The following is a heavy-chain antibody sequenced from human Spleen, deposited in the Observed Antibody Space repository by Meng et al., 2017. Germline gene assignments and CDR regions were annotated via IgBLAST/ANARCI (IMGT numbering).Heavy chain of an antibody. CDR1: GFTVSSNY. D-gene: IGHD4-17*01. V-gene: IGHV3-53*05. J-gene: IGHJ4*02. Sequence: GESLKISCAASGFTVSSNYMSWVRQAPGKGLEWVSVIYSGGSTYYADSVKGRFTISRDNSKSTLYLQMSSLRAEDTAVYYCARENPDYGDYEGELYWGQGTLVTVSS. CDR3: ARENPDYGDYEGELY. CDR2: IYSGGST.